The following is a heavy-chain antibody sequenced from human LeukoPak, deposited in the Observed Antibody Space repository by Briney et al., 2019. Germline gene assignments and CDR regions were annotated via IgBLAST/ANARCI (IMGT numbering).Heavy chain of an antibody. CDR2: IYYSGST. Sequence: PSETLSLTCTVSGGSISSYYWSWSRQPTGKGLEWIGYIYYSGSTNYNPSLKSRVTISVDTSKNQFSLNLSSVTAADTAVYYCAREGDKYANWFDTWGQGTLVTVSS. J-gene: IGHJ5*02. CDR1: GGSISSYY. CDR3: AREGDKYANWFDT. V-gene: IGHV4-59*01. D-gene: IGHD2-8*01.